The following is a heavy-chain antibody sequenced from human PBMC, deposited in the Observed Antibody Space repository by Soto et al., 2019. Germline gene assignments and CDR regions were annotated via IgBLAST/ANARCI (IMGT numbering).Heavy chain of an antibody. D-gene: IGHD3-10*01. J-gene: IGHJ4*02. V-gene: IGHV4-59*08. CDR3: ASMGYHYGSGSYPLDY. Sequence: QVQLQESGPGLVKPSETLSLTCTVSGGSISSYYWTWIRQPPGKGLEWIGFMYNSGSTHYNPSLKSRVPISLDTSKNQFSLNLRSVTAADTDVYYCASMGYHYGSGSYPLDYWGQGTLVTVSS. CDR1: GGSISSYY. CDR2: MYNSGST.